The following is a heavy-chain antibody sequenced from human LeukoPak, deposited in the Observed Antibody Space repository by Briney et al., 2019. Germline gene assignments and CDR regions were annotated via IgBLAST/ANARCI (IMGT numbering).Heavy chain of an antibody. CDR2: ISSSSSYI. D-gene: IGHD4-17*01. V-gene: IGHV3-21*01. CDR3: ARATVTTSQLPDY. Sequence: KAGGSLRLSCAASGFTFSSYSMNWVRQAPGKGLEWVSSISSSSSYIYYADSVKGRFTISRDNVKNSLYLQMNSLRAEDTAVYYCARATVTTSQLPDYWGQGTLVTVSS. J-gene: IGHJ4*02. CDR1: GFTFSSYS.